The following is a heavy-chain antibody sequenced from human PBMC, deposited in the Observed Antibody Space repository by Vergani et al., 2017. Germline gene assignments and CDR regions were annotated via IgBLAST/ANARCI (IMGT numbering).Heavy chain of an antibody. CDR2: IYYSGST. CDR3: ARALNGDYGNFDY. D-gene: IGHD4-17*01. J-gene: IGHJ4*02. V-gene: IGHV4-59*12. CDR1: GGSISSYY. Sequence: QVQLQESGPGLVKPSQTLSLTCTVSGGSISSYYWSWIRQPPGKGLEWIGYIYYSGSTNYNPSLKSRVTISVDRSKNQFSLKLSSVTAADTAVYYCARALNGDYGNFDYWGQGTLVTVSS.